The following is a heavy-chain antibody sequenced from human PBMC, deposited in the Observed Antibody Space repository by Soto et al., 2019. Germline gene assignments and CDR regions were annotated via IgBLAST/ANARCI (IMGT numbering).Heavy chain of an antibody. CDR2: ISAYNGNT. J-gene: IGHJ4*02. V-gene: IGHV1-18*01. CDR1: GYTFTSYG. Sequence: GASVKVSCKASGYTFTSYGISWVRQAPGQGLEWMGWISAYNGNTNYAQKLQGRVTMTTDTSTSTAYMELRSLRSDDTAVFYCAGIFCSGGTGQGGHFEDYWGQGTLVTVSS. CDR3: AGIFCSGGTGQGGHFEDY. D-gene: IGHD2-15*01.